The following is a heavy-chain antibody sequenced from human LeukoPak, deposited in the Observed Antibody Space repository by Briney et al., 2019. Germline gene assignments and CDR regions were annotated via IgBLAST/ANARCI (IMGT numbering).Heavy chain of an antibody. J-gene: IGHJ4*02. D-gene: IGHD1-26*01. CDR3: ARMYSGTYGGIDY. CDR2: IYSSGRT. Sequence: SETLSLTCTVSGGSISSYYWSWIRQPAGKGPEWIGRIYSSGRTDYNPSLKSRVTMSVDTSKNQFSLKLSSVTDADTAVYYCARMYSGTYGGIDYWGRGTLVTVAS. V-gene: IGHV4-4*07. CDR1: GGSISSYY.